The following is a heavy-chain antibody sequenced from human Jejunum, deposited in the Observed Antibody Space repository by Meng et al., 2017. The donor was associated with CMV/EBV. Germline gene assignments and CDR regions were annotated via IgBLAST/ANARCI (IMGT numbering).Heavy chain of an antibody. V-gene: IGHV3-23*01. CDR1: FSTYA. D-gene: IGHD3-3*01. CDR3: ANGGYYDLWSGYDAFHI. J-gene: IGHJ3*02. CDR2: ISLTGRST. Sequence: FSTYAMSWVRQVPGKGLEWVSAISLTGRSTSYIDSVMGRFTISRDNSNNTLYLETHSLRAEDTAVYYCANGGYYDLWSGYDAFHIWGQGTMVTVSS.